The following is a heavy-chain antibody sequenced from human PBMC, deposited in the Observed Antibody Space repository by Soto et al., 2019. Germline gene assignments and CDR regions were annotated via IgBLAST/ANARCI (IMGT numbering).Heavy chain of an antibody. CDR3: ATRLSTLAYYDFWSGPYGMDV. Sequence: QLQLQESGPGLVKPSETLSLTCTVSGGSISSSSYYWGWIRQPPGKGLEWIGSIYYSGSTYYNPSLKSRVTLAVDTSKNQFSLKLSSVTAADTAVYYCATRLSTLAYYDFWSGPYGMDVWGQGTTVTVSS. D-gene: IGHD3-3*01. CDR1: GGSISSSSYY. CDR2: IYYSGST. J-gene: IGHJ6*02. V-gene: IGHV4-39*01.